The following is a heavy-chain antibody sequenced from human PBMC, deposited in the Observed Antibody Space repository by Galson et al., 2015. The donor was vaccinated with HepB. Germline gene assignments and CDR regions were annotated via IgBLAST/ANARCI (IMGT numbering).Heavy chain of an antibody. D-gene: IGHD3-10*01. CDR1: GFTFSSYA. CDR2: ISGSGGST. J-gene: IGHJ4*02. CDR3: APSPLWFGESKFDY. Sequence: SLRLSCAASGFTFSSYAMSWVRQAPGKGLEWVSAISGSGGSTYYADSVKGRFTISRDNSKNTLYLQMNSLRAEDTAVYYCAPSPLWFGESKFDYWGQGTLVTVSS. V-gene: IGHV3-23*01.